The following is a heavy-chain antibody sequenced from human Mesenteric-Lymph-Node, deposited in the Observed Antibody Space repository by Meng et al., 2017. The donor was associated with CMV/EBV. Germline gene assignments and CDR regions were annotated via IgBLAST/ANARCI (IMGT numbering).Heavy chain of an antibody. CDR3: ARRGSMGSYYYYGMDV. J-gene: IGHJ6*02. D-gene: IGHD2-2*01. CDR1: GGSLRGHY. CDR2: INHSGST. V-gene: IGHV4-34*01. Sequence: SETLSLTCTVYGGSLRGHYWSWIRQPPGKGLEWIGEINHSGSTDYNPSLKSRVIISVDTSKNQFSLILNSVTAADTAVYYCARRGSMGSYYYYGMDVWGQGTTVTVSS.